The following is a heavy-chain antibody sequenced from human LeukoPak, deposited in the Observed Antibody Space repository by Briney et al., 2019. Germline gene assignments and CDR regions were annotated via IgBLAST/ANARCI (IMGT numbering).Heavy chain of an antibody. CDR2: IYSGGGA. V-gene: IGHV3-66*01. J-gene: IGHJ1*01. CDR3: ARKGYYASSGYLGYFQH. CDR1: GFTVSSSY. Sequence: GGSLRLSCAASGFTVSSSYMNWVRQAPGKGLEWVSLIYSGGGAYYADSVKGRFTISRDNGKNSLYLQMNSLRAEDTAVYYCARKGYYASSGYLGYFQHWGQGTLVTVSS. D-gene: IGHD3-22*01.